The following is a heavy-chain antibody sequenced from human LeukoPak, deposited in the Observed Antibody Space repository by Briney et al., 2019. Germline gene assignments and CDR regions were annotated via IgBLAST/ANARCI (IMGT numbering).Heavy chain of an antibody. CDR2: ISDTGSTI. V-gene: IGHV3-48*02. Sequence: GGSLRLSFVASGFTLSSYSMNWVGKAPGKGLEWVSYISDTGSTIAYADSVKGRFTMSRDEAKNSLHLQMNSLRDEDTAVYYCTRRFDSWGQGVLVTVFS. CDR1: GFTLSSYS. CDR3: TRRFDS. J-gene: IGHJ4*02.